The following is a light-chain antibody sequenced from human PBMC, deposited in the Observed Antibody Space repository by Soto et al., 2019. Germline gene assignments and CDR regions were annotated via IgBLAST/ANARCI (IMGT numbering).Light chain of an antibody. J-gene: IGKJ4*01. Sequence: EIVLTQSPATLSFSPGERAIFSCRASQSVSSYLAWYQQKPGQAPRLLIYDASSRAAGIPDRFSGSGSGTDFTLTISRLEPEDFAVYYCQQYGSSPPLTFGGGTKVDIK. CDR1: QSVSSY. CDR2: DAS. CDR3: QQYGSSPPLT. V-gene: IGKV3-20*01.